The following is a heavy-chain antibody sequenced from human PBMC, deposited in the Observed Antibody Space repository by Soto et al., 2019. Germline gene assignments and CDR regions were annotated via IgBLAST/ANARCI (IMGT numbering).Heavy chain of an antibody. CDR2: IYYSGSA. J-gene: IGHJ6*02. CDR3: ARHGVDYGDYASYYYYGMDV. CDR1: GGSNSSSTYY. Sequence: QLQLQESGPGLVKPSETLSLTCTVSGGSNSSSTYYWGWISQPPGKGLEWIGMIYYSGSAYYNPSLKSRVTISIDTSKNQFSLRLSSVTAADTAVYYCARHGVDYGDYASYYYYGMDVWGRGTTVTVSS. D-gene: IGHD4-17*01. V-gene: IGHV4-39*01.